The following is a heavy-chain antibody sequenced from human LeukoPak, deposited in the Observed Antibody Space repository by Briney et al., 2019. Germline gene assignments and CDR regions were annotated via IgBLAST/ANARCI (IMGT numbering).Heavy chain of an antibody. V-gene: IGHV4-39*03. D-gene: IGHD3-10*01. Sequence: SETLSLTCTVSGGSISSSSYYWGWIRQPPGKGLEWIGSIYYSGSTYYNPSLKSRVTISVDTSKNQFSLKLNSVTAADTAVYYCSSGSYYHPSNWGQGTLVTVSS. CDR1: GGSISSSSYY. J-gene: IGHJ4*02. CDR3: SSGSYYHPSN. CDR2: IYYSGST.